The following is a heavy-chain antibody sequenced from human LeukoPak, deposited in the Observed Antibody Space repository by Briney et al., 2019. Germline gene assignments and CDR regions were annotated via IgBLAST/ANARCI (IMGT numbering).Heavy chain of an antibody. D-gene: IGHD3-10*01. CDR2: INPNSGGT. CDR3: AAGITMVRGDTRGLCY. Sequence: GASVKVSCKASGYTFTGYYMHWVRQAPGQGLEWMGWINPNSGGTNYAQKFQGRVTITADKSTSTAYMELSSLRSEDTAVYYCAAGITMVRGDTRGLCYWGQGTLVTVSS. J-gene: IGHJ4*02. CDR1: GYTFTGYY. V-gene: IGHV1-2*02.